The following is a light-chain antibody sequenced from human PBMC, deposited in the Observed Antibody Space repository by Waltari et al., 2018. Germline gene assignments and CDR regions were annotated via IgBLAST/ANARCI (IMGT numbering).Light chain of an antibody. J-gene: IGLJ3*02. CDR1: SSAVGGYTL. V-gene: IGLV2-14*01. CDR3: SSYTSSYTWV. CDR2: DVS. Sequence: QSALTQPASVSGSPGQSITISCTGTSSAVGGYTLFSWYQQHPGKAPNLMIYDVSRRPSGVSNRFYGSKSGNTASLTISGLQAEDEADYYCSSYTSSYTWVFGGGTKVTVL.